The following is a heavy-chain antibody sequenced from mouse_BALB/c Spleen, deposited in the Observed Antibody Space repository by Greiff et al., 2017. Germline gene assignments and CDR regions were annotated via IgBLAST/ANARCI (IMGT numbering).Heavy chain of an antibody. CDR1: GFSLTSYG. D-gene: IGHD2-3*01. J-gene: IGHJ4*01. CDR2: IWAGGST. CDR3: AREGYYDYAMDY. V-gene: IGHV2-9*02. Sequence: VKLQESGPGLVAPSQSLSITCTVSGFSLTSYGVHWVRQPPGKGLEWLGVIWAGGSTNYNSALMSRLSISKDNSKSQVFLKMNSLQTDDTAMYYCAREGYYDYAMDYWGQGTSVTVAS.